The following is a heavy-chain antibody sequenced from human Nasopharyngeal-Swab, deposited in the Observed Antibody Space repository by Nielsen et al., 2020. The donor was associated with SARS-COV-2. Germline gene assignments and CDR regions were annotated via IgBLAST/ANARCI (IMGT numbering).Heavy chain of an antibody. CDR3: ARDHCGDALDS. Sequence: SETLSLTCTVSGASISHYLWSWIRPPPGQGLEWIGYISYRGDTKYNPSLRGWVTISVDTSKCQFSLMLNLVTASDTAVYFCARDHCGDALDSWGQGTLVTVSS. V-gene: IGHV4-59*01. J-gene: IGHJ4*02. CDR1: GASISHYL. CDR2: ISYRGDT. D-gene: IGHD4-17*01.